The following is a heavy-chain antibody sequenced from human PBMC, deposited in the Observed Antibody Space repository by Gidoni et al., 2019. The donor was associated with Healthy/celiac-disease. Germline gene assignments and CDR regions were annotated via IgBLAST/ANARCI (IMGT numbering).Heavy chain of an antibody. J-gene: IGHJ4*02. CDR1: GFTFSSYG. V-gene: IGHV3-33*01. CDR3: ARDTRGELLLLLDY. Sequence: QVQLVESGGGVVQPGRSLRLSCAASGFTFSSYGMHWVRQAPGKGREWVAFIWYDGSNKYYADSVKGRFTISRDNSNNTLYRQMNSLRAEDTAVYYCARDTRGELLLLLDYWGQGTLVTVSS. D-gene: IGHD1-26*01. CDR2: IWYDGSNK.